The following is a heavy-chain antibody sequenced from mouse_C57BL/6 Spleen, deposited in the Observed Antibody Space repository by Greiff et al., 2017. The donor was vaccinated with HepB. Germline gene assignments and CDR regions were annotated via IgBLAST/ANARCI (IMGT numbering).Heavy chain of an antibody. V-gene: IGHV1-82*01. CDR1: GYAFSSSW. D-gene: IGHD1-1*02. Sequence: QVHVKQSGPELVKPGASVKISCKASGYAFSSSWMNWVKQRPGQGLEWIGRIYPGDGDTNYNGKFKGKATLTADKSSSTAYMQRSSLTSEDSAVYFGAYGPWFAYWGQGTLVTVSA. CDR3: AYGPWFAY. J-gene: IGHJ3*01. CDR2: IYPGDGDT.